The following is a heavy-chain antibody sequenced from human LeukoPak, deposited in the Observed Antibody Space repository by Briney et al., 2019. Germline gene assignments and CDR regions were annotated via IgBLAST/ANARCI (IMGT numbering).Heavy chain of an antibody. CDR2: ISSSGSTI. D-gene: IGHD1-26*01. CDR1: GFTFSDYY. Sequence: GGSLRLSCAASGFTFSDYYMSWIRQAPGKGLERVSYISSSGSTIYYADSVKGRFTISRDNAKNSLYLQMNSLRAEDTAVYYCARARYSGSFRHFDYWGQGTLVTVSS. CDR3: ARARYSGSFRHFDY. V-gene: IGHV3-11*01. J-gene: IGHJ4*02.